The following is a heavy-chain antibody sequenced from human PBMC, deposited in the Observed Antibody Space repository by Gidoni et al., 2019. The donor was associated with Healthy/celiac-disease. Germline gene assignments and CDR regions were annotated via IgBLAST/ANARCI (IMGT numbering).Heavy chain of an antibody. Sequence: QVQLVQSGAEVKKPGSSVTVSCKASGGTFSSYAISWVRQAPGQGLEWMGGLIPIFGTANYAQKFQGRVTITADESTSTAYMELSSLRSEDTAVYYCAREGDYGGTIDYWGQGTLVTVSS. CDR2: LIPIFGTA. V-gene: IGHV1-69*01. J-gene: IGHJ4*02. CDR3: AREGDYGGTIDY. CDR1: GGTFSSYA. D-gene: IGHD4-17*01.